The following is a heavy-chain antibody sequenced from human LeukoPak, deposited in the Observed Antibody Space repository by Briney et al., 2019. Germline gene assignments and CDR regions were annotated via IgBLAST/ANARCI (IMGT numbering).Heavy chain of an antibody. CDR3: AKDHDGSAFALDY. Sequence: GGSLRLSCAASGFTFDDYTMHWVRQAPGKGLEWVSLISWDGGGRYYADSVKGRFTISRDNSKNSLYLQMNSLRTEDTALYYCAKDHDGSAFALDYWGQGTLVTVSS. D-gene: IGHD3-22*01. CDR1: GFTFDDYT. J-gene: IGHJ4*02. V-gene: IGHV3-43*01. CDR2: ISWDGGGR.